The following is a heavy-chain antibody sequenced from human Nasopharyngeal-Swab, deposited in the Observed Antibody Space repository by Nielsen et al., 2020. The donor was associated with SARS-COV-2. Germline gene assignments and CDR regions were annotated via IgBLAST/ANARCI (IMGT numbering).Heavy chain of an antibody. CDR3: AREVGDWNPLDS. J-gene: IGHJ4*02. CDR2: ITSDGDTT. CDR1: GFTFHDFA. Sequence: GESLKISCAASGFTFHDFAMHWVRQAPGKGLEWVSLITSDGDTTLYADSVKGRFTISRDNSKNTLFLQMNSLRAEDTAVYYCAREVGDWNPLDSWGQGALVTVSS. V-gene: IGHV3-43D*03. D-gene: IGHD1-1*01.